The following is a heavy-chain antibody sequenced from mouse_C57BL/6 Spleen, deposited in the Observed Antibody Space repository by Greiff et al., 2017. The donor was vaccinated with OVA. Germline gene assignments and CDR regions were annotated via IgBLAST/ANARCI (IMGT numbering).Heavy chain of an antibody. V-gene: IGHV1-64*01. Sequence: VQLQQPGAELVKPGASVKLSCKASGYTFTSSWMHWVKQRPGQGLEWIGMLHPHSGSTNYNEKFKSKATLTVDKASSTAYMQLSSLTSYDSAVYYCSTTVVGDYCDYWGQGTTLTVSS. CDR3: STTVVGDYCDY. J-gene: IGHJ2*01. CDR1: GYTFTSSW. D-gene: IGHD1-1*01. CDR2: LHPHSGST.